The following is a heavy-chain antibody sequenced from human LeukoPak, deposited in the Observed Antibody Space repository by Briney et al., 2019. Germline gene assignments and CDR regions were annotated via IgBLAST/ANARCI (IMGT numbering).Heavy chain of an antibody. CDR3: ARSPVSAGVVIAMDNFDY. V-gene: IGHV1-69*01. Sequence: SVKVSCKPSGGTFSSYAISWVRQAPGQGLEWMGGIIPIFGTANYAQKFQGRVTITADDSTSTAYMELSSLRSEDTAVYYCARSPVSAGVVIAMDNFDYWGQGTLVTVSS. D-gene: IGHD2-21*01. CDR2: IIPIFGTA. J-gene: IGHJ4*02. CDR1: GGTFSSYA.